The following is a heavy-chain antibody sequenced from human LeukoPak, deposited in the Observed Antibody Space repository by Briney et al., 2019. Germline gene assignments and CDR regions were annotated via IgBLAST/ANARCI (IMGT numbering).Heavy chain of an antibody. V-gene: IGHV3-23*01. D-gene: IGHD3-3*01. CDR3: AKSSGVTIFGVVDNAFDI. CDR1: GFTFSSYG. Sequence: GGSLRLSCAASGFTFSSYGISWVRQAPGKGMEWVAAISGSGGRTYYADCVKGRFTISRDNGKNTVYMKMNRLRGGETAVYYCAKSSGVTIFGVVDNAFDIWGQGTMVTVSS. J-gene: IGHJ3*02. CDR2: ISGSGGRT.